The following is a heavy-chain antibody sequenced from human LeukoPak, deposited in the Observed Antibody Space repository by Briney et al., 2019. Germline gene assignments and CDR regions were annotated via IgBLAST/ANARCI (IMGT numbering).Heavy chain of an antibody. J-gene: IGHJ6*03. V-gene: IGHV4-34*01. CDR2: INHSGST. D-gene: IGHD2-2*01. Sequence: SETLSLTCAVYGGSFSGYYWSWIRQPPGKGLEWIGEINHSGSTNYNPSLKSRVTISVDTSKNQFSLKLSSVTAADTAVYYCARGPYCSSTSCYDDYYYMGVWGKGTTVTVSS. CDR1: GGSFSGYY. CDR3: ARGPYCSSTSCYDDYYYMGV.